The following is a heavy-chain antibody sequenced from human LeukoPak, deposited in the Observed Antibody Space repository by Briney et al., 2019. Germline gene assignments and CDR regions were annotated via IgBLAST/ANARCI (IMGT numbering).Heavy chain of an antibody. D-gene: IGHD2-15*01. J-gene: IGHJ4*02. CDR3: ARFGYVAAVDL. V-gene: IGHV3-7*01. CDR1: GFTFSSSW. CDR2: IKPDGSEK. Sequence: GGPLRLSCAASGFTFSSSWMSWVRQAPGKGLEWVANIKPDGSEKFHVDPVKGRFTISRDNAKNLLYLQMNSLRAEDTAVYYCARFGYVAAVDLWGQGTLVTVSS.